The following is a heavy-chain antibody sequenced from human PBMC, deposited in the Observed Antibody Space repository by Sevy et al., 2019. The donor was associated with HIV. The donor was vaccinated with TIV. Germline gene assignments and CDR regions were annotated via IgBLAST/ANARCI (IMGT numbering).Heavy chain of an antibody. D-gene: IGHD3-22*01. CDR2: ISGKSGDT. CDR1: GYTFTRYG. V-gene: IGHV1-18*01. Sequence: ASVKVSCKASGYTFTRYGISWGRQAPGQGLEWMGWISGKSGDTNYAQRLQGRVTMTTDTSTNTAYMELRSLRSDDTAVYYCARDRINYDSSGYPKGVDVWGQGTTVTVSS. CDR3: ARDRINYDSSGYPKGVDV. J-gene: IGHJ6*02.